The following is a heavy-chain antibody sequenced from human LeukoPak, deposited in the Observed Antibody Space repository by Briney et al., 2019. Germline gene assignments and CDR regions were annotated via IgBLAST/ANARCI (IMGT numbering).Heavy chain of an antibody. V-gene: IGHV3-48*01. Sequence: GGSLRLSCAASGFTFSSYSMNWVRQAPGKGLEWVSYISSSSSTIYYADSVKGRFTISRDNAKNPLYLQMNSLRAEDTAVYYCARGVTADASDIWGQGTMVTVSS. CDR2: ISSSSSTI. D-gene: IGHD2-21*02. J-gene: IGHJ3*02. CDR1: GFTFSSYS. CDR3: ARGVTADASDI.